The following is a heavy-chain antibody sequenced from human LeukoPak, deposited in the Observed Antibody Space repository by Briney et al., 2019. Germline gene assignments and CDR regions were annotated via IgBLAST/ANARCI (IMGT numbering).Heavy chain of an antibody. CDR2: VYSSGST. CDR1: GGSTSNYY. CDR3: ARRTGYYDGFDY. D-gene: IGHD3/OR15-3a*01. J-gene: IGHJ4*02. V-gene: IGHV4-59*01. Sequence: SETLSLTCRVSGGSTSNYYWSWIRQPPGKGLEWIGYVYSSGSTNYNSSPKSRVTISVDTSKNQFSLRLSSVTAADTAVYYCARRTGYYDGFDYWGQGTLVTVSS.